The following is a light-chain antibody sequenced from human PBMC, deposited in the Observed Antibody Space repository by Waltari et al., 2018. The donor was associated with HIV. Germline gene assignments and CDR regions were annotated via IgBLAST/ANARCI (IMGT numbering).Light chain of an antibody. CDR1: SSNIGSNT. CDR2: SNN. J-gene: IGLJ3*02. V-gene: IGLV1-44*01. Sequence: LTQPPSASGTPGQRVTISCSGSSSNIGSNTVNWYQQLPGTAPKLLIYSNNQRPSGVPDRFSGSKSGTSASLAISGLQSEDEPDYYCAAWDDSLNGWVFGGGTKLTVL. CDR3: AAWDDSLNGWV.